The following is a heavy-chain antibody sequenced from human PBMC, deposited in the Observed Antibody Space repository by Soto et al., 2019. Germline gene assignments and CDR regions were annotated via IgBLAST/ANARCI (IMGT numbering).Heavy chain of an antibody. CDR2: ISSSSSTI. Sequence: GGSLRLSSAASGFTFSSYSMNWVRQAPGKGLEWVSYISSSSSTIYYADSVKGRFTISRDNAKNSLYLQMNSLRAEDTAVYYCARDLNLGSFDYWGQGTLVTVSS. J-gene: IGHJ4*02. CDR3: ARDLNLGSFDY. CDR1: GFTFSSYS. V-gene: IGHV3-48*01.